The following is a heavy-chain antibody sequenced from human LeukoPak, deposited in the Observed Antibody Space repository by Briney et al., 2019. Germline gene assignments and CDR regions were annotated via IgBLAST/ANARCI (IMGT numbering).Heavy chain of an antibody. D-gene: IGHD5-18*01. Sequence: SETLSLTCTVSGGSISSGSYYWSWIRQPAGKGLEWIGRIYTSGSTNYNPSLKSRVTISVDTSKNQFSLKLSSVTAADTAVYYCARTDTAMASGYWGQGTLVTVSP. CDR3: ARTDTAMASGY. CDR2: IYTSGST. J-gene: IGHJ4*02. CDR1: GGSISSGSYY. V-gene: IGHV4-61*02.